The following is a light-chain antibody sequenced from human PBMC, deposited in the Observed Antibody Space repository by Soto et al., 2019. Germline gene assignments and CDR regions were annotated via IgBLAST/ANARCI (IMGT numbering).Light chain of an antibody. CDR3: QQSDHVPF. CDR1: QDMKNY. V-gene: IGKV1-33*01. J-gene: IGKJ4*01. Sequence: DIQMTQSPSSLSASVGDRVTITCRASQDMKNYLNWYQHKPGKAPKLLIYDASFLETGVPPRFSRSGSGTYFTFTITSLQPEDIATYYCQQSDHVPFFGGGTKVEIK. CDR2: DAS.